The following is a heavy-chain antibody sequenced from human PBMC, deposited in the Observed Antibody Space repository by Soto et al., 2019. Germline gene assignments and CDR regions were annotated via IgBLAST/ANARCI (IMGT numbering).Heavy chain of an antibody. CDR3: GREVRGFIPSDGMDV. D-gene: IGHD3-10*01. Sequence: QVQLVQSGAEVKKPGSSVKVSCKASGGTFSSYTISWVRQAPGQGLEWMGRIIPILGIANYAQKIQGRVTITADKPKSTAYMELSSLRSEHMAVYYWGREVRGFIPSDGMDVWGQGTTVTVSS. J-gene: IGHJ6*02. V-gene: IGHV1-69*08. CDR1: GGTFSSYT. CDR2: IIPILGIA.